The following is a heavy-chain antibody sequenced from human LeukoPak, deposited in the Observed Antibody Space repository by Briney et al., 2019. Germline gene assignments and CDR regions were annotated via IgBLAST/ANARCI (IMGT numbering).Heavy chain of an antibody. V-gene: IGHV3-15*01. CDR3: TRGPRPFDY. Sequence: GASLRLSCTASGFTFSNAWMSWVRQAPGKGLEWVGRITKKIDGGTTTYAAPVRGRFTISRDDSKDTLYLQMNSLKTDDTAVYYCTRGPRPFDYWGQGTLVTVSS. CDR1: GFTFSNAW. J-gene: IGHJ4*02. CDR2: ITKKIDGGTT.